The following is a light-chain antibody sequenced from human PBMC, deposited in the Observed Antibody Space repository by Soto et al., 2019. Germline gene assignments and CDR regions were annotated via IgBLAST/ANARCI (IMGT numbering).Light chain of an antibody. CDR2: GAS. V-gene: IGKV3D-15*01. CDR3: QQYNKWPLT. CDR1: QSVSSN. Sequence: EIVMTQSPATLSVSPRERATLSCRASQSVSSNLAWYQQKSGQAPRLLIYGASTRATGIPARFSGSGSGTAFTLTISSLQSEDFAVYYCQQYNKWPLTFGGGTKVEIK. J-gene: IGKJ4*01.